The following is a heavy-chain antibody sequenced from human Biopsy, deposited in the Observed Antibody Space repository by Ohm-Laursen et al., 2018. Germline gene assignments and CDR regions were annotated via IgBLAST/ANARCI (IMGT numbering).Heavy chain of an antibody. Sequence: SSVKVSCKTSGGTFTNYAISWVRQAPGQGLEWMGGITPIFGTAIYAQKFQGRVTMTEDTSTDTAYMELSSLRSEDTAVYYCAADINVWNVNYWGQGTQVTVSS. J-gene: IGHJ4*02. CDR1: GGTFTNYA. CDR2: ITPIFGTA. V-gene: IGHV1-69*06. D-gene: IGHD1-1*01. CDR3: AADINVWNVNY.